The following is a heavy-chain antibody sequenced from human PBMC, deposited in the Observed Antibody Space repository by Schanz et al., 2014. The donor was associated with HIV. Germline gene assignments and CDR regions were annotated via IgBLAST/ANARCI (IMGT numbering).Heavy chain of an antibody. CDR1: GGSISGYY. CDR3: ARTDCSTSTSCYGIEDWFDP. Sequence: QVQLQESGPGLVKPSETLSLTCTVSGGSISGYYWSWIRQPPGKGLEWIGYIYDSGSTNYNPSLKSRVTISVDTSKNQISLKLTSVTAADTAVYYCARTDCSTSTSCYGIEDWFDPWGQGTLVTVSS. CDR2: IYDSGST. D-gene: IGHD2-2*01. J-gene: IGHJ5*02. V-gene: IGHV4-59*01.